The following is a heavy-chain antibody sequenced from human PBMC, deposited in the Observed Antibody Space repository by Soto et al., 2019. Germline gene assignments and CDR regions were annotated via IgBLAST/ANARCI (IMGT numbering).Heavy chain of an antibody. CDR2: ISGSGGST. D-gene: IGHD1-26*01. J-gene: IGHJ4*02. CDR1: GFSVCIYA. CDR3: AKERHFSGSYLCDY. Sequence: WCCLRLSCAASGFSVCIYAVGWVRQAPGKGLEWVSAISGSGGSTYYADSVKGRFTISRDNSKNTLYLQMNSLRAEDTAVYYCAKERHFSGSYLCDYWGPGTLVTSPQ. V-gene: IGHV3-23*01.